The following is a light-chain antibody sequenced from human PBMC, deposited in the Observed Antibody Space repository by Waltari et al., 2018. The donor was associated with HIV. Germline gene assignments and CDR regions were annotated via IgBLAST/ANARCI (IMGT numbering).Light chain of an antibody. J-gene: IGLJ3*02. CDR3: SSYTSSISLM. V-gene: IGLV2-14*03. CDR1: TNDPGTYNY. Sequence: QSALTPPASVSGSPGQSFTLFCTATTNDPGTYNYLPWYQQHPGKAPKLMFYDFTDRPSGVSDRFSGSKSGNTASLTISGLQAEDEADYYCSSYTSSISLMFGGGTKVTVL. CDR2: DFT.